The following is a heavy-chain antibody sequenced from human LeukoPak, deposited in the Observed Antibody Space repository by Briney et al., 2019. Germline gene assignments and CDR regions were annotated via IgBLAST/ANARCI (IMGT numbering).Heavy chain of an antibody. CDR2: IYSDGST. CDR1: GGSISSGNYY. D-gene: IGHD3-3*01. V-gene: IGHV4-61*02. CDR3: AREGAGIYDFWSGYDS. Sequence: PSQTLSLTCSVSGGSISSGNYYWNWIRQPAGKGLEWIGRIYSDGSTNYNPSLKSRVTMSVDTSKNHISLKLSSVTAADTAVYYCAREGAGIYDFWSGYDSWGQGTLVTVSS. J-gene: IGHJ5*02.